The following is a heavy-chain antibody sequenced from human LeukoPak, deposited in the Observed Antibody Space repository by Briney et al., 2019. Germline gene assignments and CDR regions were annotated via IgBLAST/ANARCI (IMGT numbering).Heavy chain of an antibody. Sequence: ASVKVSCKASGGTFSSYAISWVRQAPGQGLEWMGWISAYNGNTNYAQKLQGRVTMTTDTSTSTAYMELRSLRSDDTAVYYCARVRRYYYDSSGPADYWGQGTLVTVSS. CDR3: ARVRRYYYDSSGPADY. CDR1: GGTFSSYA. CDR2: ISAYNGNT. V-gene: IGHV1-18*01. J-gene: IGHJ4*02. D-gene: IGHD3-22*01.